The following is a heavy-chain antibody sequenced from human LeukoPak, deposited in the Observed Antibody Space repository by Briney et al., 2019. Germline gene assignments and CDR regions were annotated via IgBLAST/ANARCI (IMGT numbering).Heavy chain of an antibody. D-gene: IGHD2-2*01. CDR2: INPNSGGT. J-gene: IGHJ6*03. CDR1: GYTFTGYY. Sequence: ASVKVSCKASGYTFTGYYMHWVRQAPGQGLEWMGWINPNSGGTKYAQKFQGRVTMTRDTSISTAYMELSRLRSDDTAVYYCARVGRYCSSTSCYGDYYYYMDVWGKGTTVTVSS. CDR3: ARVGRYCSSTSCYGDYYYYMDV. V-gene: IGHV1-2*02.